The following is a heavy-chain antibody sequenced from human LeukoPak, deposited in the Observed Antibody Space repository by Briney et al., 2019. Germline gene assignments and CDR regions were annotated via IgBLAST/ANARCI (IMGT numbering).Heavy chain of an antibody. CDR3: ARGSSAGIQLWLPSYNWFDP. J-gene: IGHJ5*02. CDR2: IYYSGST. CDR1: GGSISGSISSYY. V-gene: IGHV4-61*01. D-gene: IGHD5-18*01. Sequence: SETLSLTCTVSGGSISGSISSYYWNWIRQPPGKGLEWIGYIYYSGSTNYNPSLKSRVTISVDTSKNQFSLKMTSVTAADTAVYYCARGSSAGIQLWLPSYNWFDPWGQGTLVTVSS.